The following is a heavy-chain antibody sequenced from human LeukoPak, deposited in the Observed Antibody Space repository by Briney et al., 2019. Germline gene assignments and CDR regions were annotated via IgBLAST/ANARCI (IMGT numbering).Heavy chain of an antibody. J-gene: IGHJ4*02. CDR2: ISGSGGST. V-gene: IGHV3-23*01. CDR1: GFTLSDHY. CDR3: AKDLPWELLIDY. Sequence: GGSLRLSCAASGFTLSDHYMDWLRQAPGKGLGWVSAISGSGGSTYYADSVRGRFTISRDNSKNTLYLKMNSLRAEDTAVYYCAKDLPWELLIDYWGQGTLVTISS. D-gene: IGHD1-26*01.